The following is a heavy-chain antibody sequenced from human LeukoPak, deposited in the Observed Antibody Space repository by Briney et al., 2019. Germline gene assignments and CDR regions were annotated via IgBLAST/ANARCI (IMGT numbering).Heavy chain of an antibody. V-gene: IGHV4-59*01. CDR1: GGSISSYY. Sequence: ETLSLTCTVSGGSISSYYWSWIRQPPGKGLEWIGYIYYSGSTNYNPSLKSRVTISVDTSKNQFSLKLSSVTAADTAVYYCARGGHYYGSGSYPDYWGQGTLVTVSS. J-gene: IGHJ4*02. CDR2: IYYSGST. D-gene: IGHD3-10*01. CDR3: ARGGHYYGSGSYPDY.